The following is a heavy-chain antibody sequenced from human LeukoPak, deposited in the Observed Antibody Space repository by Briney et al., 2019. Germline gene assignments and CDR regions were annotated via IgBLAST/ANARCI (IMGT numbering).Heavy chain of an antibody. Sequence: ASVKVSCKASGYTFTSYAMHWVRQAPGQRLEWMGWINAGNGNTKYSQKFQGRVTITRDTSASTAYMELSSLRSEDTAVYYCARSGSSWDRGNYYYYYGMDVWGQGTTVTVSS. CDR1: GYTFTSYA. D-gene: IGHD6-13*01. V-gene: IGHV1-3*01. CDR3: ARSGSSWDRGNYYYYYGMDV. CDR2: INAGNGNT. J-gene: IGHJ6*02.